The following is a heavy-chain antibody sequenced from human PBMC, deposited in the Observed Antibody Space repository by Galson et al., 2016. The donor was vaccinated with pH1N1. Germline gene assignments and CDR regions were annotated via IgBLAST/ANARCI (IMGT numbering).Heavy chain of an antibody. Sequence: PALVKPTQTLKLTCTFSGFSLSTFGVRVSWIRQSPGKALEWLARIDWDDEKFYSPSLKTRLTISKDTSKDQVVLTMTNMDPADTGTYYCARMGVASGGRYYYGMDVWGQGTTVTVSS. D-gene: IGHD3-10*01. CDR3: ARMGVASGGRYYYGMDV. CDR1: GFSLSTFGVR. CDR2: IDWDDEK. V-gene: IGHV2-70*04. J-gene: IGHJ6*02.